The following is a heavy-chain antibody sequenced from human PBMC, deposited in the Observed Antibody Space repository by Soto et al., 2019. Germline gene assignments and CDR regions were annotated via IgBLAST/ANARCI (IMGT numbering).Heavy chain of an antibody. J-gene: IGHJ6*03. CDR3: ARLKGVAVLGGPGFYYYYIDV. V-gene: IGHV1-18*01. Sequence: ASVKVSCKASGYTFTSYGISWVRQAPGQGLEWMGRISAYNGNTNYAQKLQGRVTMTTDTSTSTAYMELRSLRSDDTAVYYCARLKGVAVLGGPGFYYYYIDVWGKGTTVTVSS. D-gene: IGHD1-26*01. CDR1: GYTFTSYG. CDR2: ISAYNGNT.